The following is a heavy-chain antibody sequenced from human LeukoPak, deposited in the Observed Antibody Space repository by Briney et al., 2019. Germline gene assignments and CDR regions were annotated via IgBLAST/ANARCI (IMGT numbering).Heavy chain of an antibody. J-gene: IGHJ5*02. CDR1: GGSISSYY. V-gene: IGHV4-59*12. Sequence: SETLSLTCTVSGGSISSYYWSWIRQPPGKGLEWIGYIYYSGSTNYNPSLKSRVTISVDTSKNQFSLKLSSVTAADTAVYFCASHLVATAWFDPWGQGTLVTVSS. D-gene: IGHD5-12*01. CDR3: ASHLVATAWFDP. CDR2: IYYSGST.